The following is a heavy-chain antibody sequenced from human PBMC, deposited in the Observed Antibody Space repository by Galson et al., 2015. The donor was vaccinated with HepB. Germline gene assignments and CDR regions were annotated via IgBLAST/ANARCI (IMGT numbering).Heavy chain of an antibody. J-gene: IGHJ5*01. CDR1: GFTFNTYW. Sequence: SLRLSCAASGFTFNTYWMSWVRQAPGKGLEWVAVISYDESNKYFADSVKGRLTISRDNSKNTLFLQMNSLRAEDTAVYYCARDGGFWNGWFDYWGQGTLVTVSS. V-gene: IGHV3-30*06. CDR3: ARDGGFWNGWFDY. D-gene: IGHD3-16*01. CDR2: ISYDESNK.